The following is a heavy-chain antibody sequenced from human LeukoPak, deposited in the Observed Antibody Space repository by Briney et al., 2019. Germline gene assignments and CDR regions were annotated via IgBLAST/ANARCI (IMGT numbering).Heavy chain of an antibody. D-gene: IGHD2-2*01. J-gene: IGHJ4*02. CDR1: GFTFSSYW. V-gene: IGHV3-74*01. CDR2: INSDGSST. CDR3: ARANIVVVPVYDY. Sequence: GESLKISCAASGFTFSSYWMHWVRQAPGKGLVWVSRINSDGSSTSYADSVKGRFTISRDNAKNTLYLQMNSLRAEDTAVYYCARANIVVVPVYDYWGQGTLVTVSS.